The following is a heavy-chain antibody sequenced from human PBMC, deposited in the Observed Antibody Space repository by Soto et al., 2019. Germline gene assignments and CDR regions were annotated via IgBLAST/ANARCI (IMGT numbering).Heavy chain of an antibody. J-gene: IGHJ4*02. Sequence: QITLKESGPTLVKPTQTLTLTCTFSGFSLSTSGVGVGWIRQPPGKALEWLALIYWDDDKRYSPSLKSRLTITKDTSKNQVVLTLTNMDPVDTATYYCAHRPSYCSGGSCYSGFDYWGQGTLVTVSS. V-gene: IGHV2-5*02. D-gene: IGHD2-15*01. CDR2: IYWDDDK. CDR3: AHRPSYCSGGSCYSGFDY. CDR1: GFSLSTSGVG.